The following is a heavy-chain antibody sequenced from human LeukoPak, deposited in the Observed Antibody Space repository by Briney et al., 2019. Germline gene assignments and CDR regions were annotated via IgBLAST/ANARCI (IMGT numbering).Heavy chain of an antibody. J-gene: IGHJ4*02. CDR1: GYTFTGYY. CDR3: ARDPKLRYLGGFDY. V-gene: IGHV1-2*02. CDR2: INPNSGGT. D-gene: IGHD3-9*01. Sequence: ASVKVSCKASGYTFTGYYMHWARQAPGQGLEWMGWINPNSGGTNYAQKFQGRVTMTRDTSISTAYMELSRLRSDDTAVYYCARDPKLRYLGGFDYWGQGTLVTVSS.